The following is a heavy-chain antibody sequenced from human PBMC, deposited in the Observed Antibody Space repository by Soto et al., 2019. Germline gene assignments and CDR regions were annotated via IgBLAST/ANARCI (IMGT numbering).Heavy chain of an antibody. D-gene: IGHD6-19*01. CDR2: INAYNGNT. Sequence: QVQLVQSGAEVKKPGASVKVSCKASGYTFTNYDIRWVRQAPGQGPEWMGWINAYNGNTNYAQKFQDRVTMTTDTSTSTAYMELRSLRSDDTALYYCARGGGEAAVADSWGQGTLVTVSS. J-gene: IGHJ4*02. CDR1: GYTFTNYD. CDR3: ARGGGEAAVADS. V-gene: IGHV1-18*01.